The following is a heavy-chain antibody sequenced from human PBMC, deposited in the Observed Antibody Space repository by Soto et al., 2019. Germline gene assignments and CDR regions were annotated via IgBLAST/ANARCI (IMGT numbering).Heavy chain of an antibody. CDR1: EFSLSTSEVG. Sequence: QITLKESGPTVVKPTQTLTLTCTFTEFSLSTSEVGVVWVCQPPGKALEWLALIYWDDDKRYSPSLKNRLTIAKDASKKQVVLKVANMDTSDTATYYCAQRGVSSSALGYWGQGIQVTVSS. V-gene: IGHV2-5*02. CDR2: IYWDDDK. CDR3: AQRGVSSSALGY. D-gene: IGHD6-13*01. J-gene: IGHJ4*02.